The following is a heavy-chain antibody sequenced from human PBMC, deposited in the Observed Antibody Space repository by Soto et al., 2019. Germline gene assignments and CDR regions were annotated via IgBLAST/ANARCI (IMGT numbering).Heavy chain of an antibody. CDR2: IFGSGET. CDR3: VREGDYSDNNGYPLFDY. V-gene: IGHV4-4*07. CDR1: GASMSNYY. J-gene: IGHJ4*02. Sequence: QVQLQESGPGLLKPSETLSLTCTVSGASMSNYYWSWIRQPAGKGLEWIGRIFGSGETYYNPSLKSRVILSVDLSKSQCSLELTSVTAADTAVYFCVREGDYSDNNGYPLFDYWGQGTLVTVSP. D-gene: IGHD3-22*01.